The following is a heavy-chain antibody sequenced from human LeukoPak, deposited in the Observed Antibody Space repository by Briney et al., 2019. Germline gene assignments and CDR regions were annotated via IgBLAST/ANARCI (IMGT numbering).Heavy chain of an antibody. CDR1: GFTFSSYA. CDR2: ISDDGSNK. CDR3: ARVWDFWSGYYGIDY. V-gene: IGHV3-30*04. J-gene: IGHJ4*02. Sequence: GRSLRLSCVASGFTFSSYAMHWVRQAPGKGLEWVAVISDDGSNKYYADSVKGRFTISRDNSKNTLYLQMNSLRAEDTAVYYCARVWDFWSGYYGIDYWGQGTLVTVSS. D-gene: IGHD3-3*01.